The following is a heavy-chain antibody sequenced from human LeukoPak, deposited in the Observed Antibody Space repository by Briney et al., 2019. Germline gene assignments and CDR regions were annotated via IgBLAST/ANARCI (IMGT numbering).Heavy chain of an antibody. Sequence: GGSLRLSCAASGFTFSSYWMHWVRQAPGKGLVWVSRINSDGSSTSYADSVKGRFTISRDNAKNTLYLQMNSLRAEDTAVYCCARVMTGVVIIGGVFAFDIWGQGTMVTVSS. CDR1: GFTFSSYW. V-gene: IGHV3-74*01. CDR2: INSDGSST. CDR3: ARVMTGVVIIGGVFAFDI. D-gene: IGHD3-3*01. J-gene: IGHJ3*02.